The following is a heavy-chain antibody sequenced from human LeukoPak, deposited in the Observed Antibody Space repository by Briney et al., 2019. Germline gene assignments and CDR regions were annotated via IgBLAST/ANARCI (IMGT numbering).Heavy chain of an antibody. D-gene: IGHD2-2*01. V-gene: IGHV1-18*01. J-gene: IGHJ4*02. CDR1: GYTFTSYG. Sequence: GASVKVSCKASGYTFTSYGISWVRQAPGQGLEWMGWISAYNGNTNYAQKLQGRVTMTTDTPTSTAYMELRSLRSDDTAVYYCARFWTYCSSTSCYYYFDYWGQGTLVTVSS. CDR2: ISAYNGNT. CDR3: ARFWTYCSSTSCYYYFDY.